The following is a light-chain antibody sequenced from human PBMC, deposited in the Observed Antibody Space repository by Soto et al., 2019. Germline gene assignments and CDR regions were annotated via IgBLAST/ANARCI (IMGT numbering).Light chain of an antibody. V-gene: IGLV2-14*01. J-gene: IGLJ2*01. CDR1: TIDIGDPNF. CDR3: SSYTSSPTFI. Sequence: QSALTQATSVSGSPGQSITISCTGTTIDIGDPNFVSWYHQHPGTAPTLLLYEVSYRPSDVSDRFSGSKSGSTASLTISGLQADDEADYYCSSYTSSPTFIFGGGTKLTVL. CDR2: EVS.